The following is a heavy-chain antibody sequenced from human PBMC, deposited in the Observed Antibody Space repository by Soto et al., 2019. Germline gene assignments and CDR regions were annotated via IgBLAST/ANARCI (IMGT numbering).Heavy chain of an antibody. CDR3: ARAKAGGYYDYYFDY. V-gene: IGHV4-31*03. J-gene: IGHJ4*02. CDR2: IYYSGST. D-gene: IGHD3-22*01. Sequence: QVQLQESGPGLVKPSQTLSLTCTVSGGSISSGGYYWSWIRQHPGKGLEWIGYIYYSGSTYNNPSLKRRLTISVDTSKNQFSLKLSSVTAADTAVYYCARAKAGGYYDYYFDYWGQGTLVTVSS. CDR1: GGSISSGGYY.